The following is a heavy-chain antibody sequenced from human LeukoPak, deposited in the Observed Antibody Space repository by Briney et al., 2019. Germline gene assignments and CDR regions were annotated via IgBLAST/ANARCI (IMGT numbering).Heavy chain of an antibody. J-gene: IGHJ4*02. V-gene: IGHV3-30*18. Sequence: GGSLRLSCAASGFTFSSYGMHWVRQAPGKGLEWVAVISYDGSNKYYADSVKGRFTISRDNSKNTLYLQMNSLRAEDTAVYYCANPITMVRGVSDDYWGQGTLVTVSS. CDR1: GFTFSSYG. D-gene: IGHD3-10*01. CDR2: ISYDGSNK. CDR3: ANPITMVRGVSDDY.